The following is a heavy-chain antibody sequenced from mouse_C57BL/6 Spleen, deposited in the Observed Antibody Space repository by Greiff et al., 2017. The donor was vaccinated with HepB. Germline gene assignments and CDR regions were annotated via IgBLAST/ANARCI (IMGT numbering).Heavy chain of an antibody. CDR3: ARRATVAPDAMDY. CDR2: IYPGDGDT. J-gene: IGHJ4*01. Sequence: QVQLKESGAELVKPGASVKISCKASGYAFSSYWMNWVKQRPGKGLEWIGQIYPGDGDTNYNGKFKGKATLTADKSSSTAYMQLSSLTSEDSAVYFCARRATVAPDAMDYWGQGTSVTVSS. D-gene: IGHD1-1*01. V-gene: IGHV1-80*01. CDR1: GYAFSSYW.